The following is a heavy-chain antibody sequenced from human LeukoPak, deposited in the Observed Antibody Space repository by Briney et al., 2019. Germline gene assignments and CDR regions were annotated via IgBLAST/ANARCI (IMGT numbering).Heavy chain of an antibody. CDR1: GFTFSSYA. CDR2: ISSNGGST. CDR3: ARDGIVVVPAANRYGHYYYYMDV. V-gene: IGHV3-64*01. J-gene: IGHJ6*03. D-gene: IGHD2-2*01. Sequence: GGSLRLSCAASGFTFSSYAMHWVRQAPGKGLEYVSAISSNGGSTYYANSVKGRFTISGDNSKNTLYLQMGSLRAEDMAVYYCARDGIVVVPAANRYGHYYYYMDVWGKGTTVTVSS.